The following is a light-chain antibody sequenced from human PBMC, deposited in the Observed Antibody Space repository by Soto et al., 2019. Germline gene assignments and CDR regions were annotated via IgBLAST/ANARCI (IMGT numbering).Light chain of an antibody. CDR1: QSVSRK. Sequence: EILITQSPATVSVSPGERATLSCRASQSVSRKLAWYRHKPGQAPRLLIYDTSTRADDIPARFSGSGSGTDLTLTISSLQSEDFAVYYCQQYNHWRSISFGQGTRLEIK. V-gene: IGKV3-15*01. CDR2: DTS. J-gene: IGKJ5*01. CDR3: QQYNHWRSIS.